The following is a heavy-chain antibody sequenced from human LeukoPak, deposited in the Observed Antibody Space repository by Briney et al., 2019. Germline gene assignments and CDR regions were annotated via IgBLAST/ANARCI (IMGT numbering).Heavy chain of an antibody. CDR2: ISAYNGNT. CDR3: ARDVGYCSSTSCSRGDY. J-gene: IGHJ4*02. CDR1: GYTFTNYG. V-gene: IGHV1-18*01. D-gene: IGHD2-2*01. Sequence: GASVKVSCKASGYTFTNYGISWVRQAPGQGLEWMGRISAYNGNTDYAQKLQGRVTTTTDTSTTTAYMELGSLRSDDTAVYYCARDVGYCSSTSCSRGDYWGQGTLVTVSS.